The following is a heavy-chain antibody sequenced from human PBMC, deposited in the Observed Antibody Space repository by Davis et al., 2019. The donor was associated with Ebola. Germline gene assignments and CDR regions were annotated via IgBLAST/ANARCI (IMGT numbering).Heavy chain of an antibody. CDR3: ASSSSWYIHY. Sequence: GESLKISCAASGFTVSSNYMSWVRQAPGKGLEWVSVIYSGGSTYYADSVKGRFTISRHNSKNTLYLQMNSLRAEDTAVYYCASSSSWYIHYWGQGTLVTVSS. CDR1: GFTVSSNY. V-gene: IGHV3-53*04. D-gene: IGHD6-13*01. J-gene: IGHJ4*02. CDR2: IYSGGST.